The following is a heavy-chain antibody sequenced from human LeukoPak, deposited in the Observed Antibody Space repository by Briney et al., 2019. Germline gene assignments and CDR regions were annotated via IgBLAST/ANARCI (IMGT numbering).Heavy chain of an antibody. CDR3: ANLYSGSYPPFDY. D-gene: IGHD1-26*01. CDR2: ISGSGGST. Sequence: PGGSLRLSCAASGFTFSSYGMSWVRQAPGKGLEWVSAISGSGGSTYYADSVKGRFTISRDNSKNTLYLQMNSLRAEDTAVYYCANLYSGSYPPFDYWGQGTLVTVSS. V-gene: IGHV3-23*01. CDR1: GFTFSSYG. J-gene: IGHJ4*02.